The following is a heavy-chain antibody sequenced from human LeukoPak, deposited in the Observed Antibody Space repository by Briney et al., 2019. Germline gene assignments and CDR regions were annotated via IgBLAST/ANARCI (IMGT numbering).Heavy chain of an antibody. CDR3: ARGHGGSSSHRYSDY. D-gene: IGHD6-6*01. V-gene: IGHV3-66*01. CDR1: GFIVSNNY. CDR2: IYASGIT. J-gene: IGHJ4*02. Sequence: GGFLRLSCVASGFIVSNNYMSWVRQAPGKGLEWVSVIYASGITYYADSMKGRFTISRDNSKSTLYFQMNSLRAEDTAVYYCARGHGGSSSHRYSDYWGQGTQVTVSS.